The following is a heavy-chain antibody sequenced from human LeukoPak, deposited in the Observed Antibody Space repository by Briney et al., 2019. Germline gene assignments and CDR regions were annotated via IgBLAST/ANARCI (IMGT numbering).Heavy chain of an antibody. CDR2: MNPNSGNT. J-gene: IGHJ5*02. CDR3: ATVAGTTWDENWFDP. D-gene: IGHD1-7*01. V-gene: IGHV1-8*01. Sequence: GASVKVSCKASGYTFTSYDINWVRQATGQGLEWMGWMNPNSGNTGYAQKFQGRIAMTRNTSISTAYMELSSLRSEDTAVYYCATVAGTTWDENWFDPWGQGTLVTVSS. CDR1: GYTFTSYD.